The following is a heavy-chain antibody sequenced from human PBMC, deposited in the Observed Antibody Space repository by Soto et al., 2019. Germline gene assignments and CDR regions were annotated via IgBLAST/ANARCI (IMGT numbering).Heavy chain of an antibody. D-gene: IGHD2-15*01. CDR1: GYSFTTYL. V-gene: IGHV5-51*01. J-gene: IGHJ6*03. CDR3: ESRAYCRGGSCYSEYYMDV. Sequence: GESLKISCHASGYSFTTYLIGGVRQMPGRVLEWIGIIYPGDSSARYSPSFQGHGTISADTSITTAYLQWASLKAADTDMYYCESRAYCRGGSCYSEYYMDVWGKGTPVTVSS. CDR2: IYPGDSSA.